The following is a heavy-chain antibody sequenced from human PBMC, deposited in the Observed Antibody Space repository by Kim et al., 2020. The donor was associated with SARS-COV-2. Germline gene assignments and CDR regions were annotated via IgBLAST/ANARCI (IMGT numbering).Heavy chain of an antibody. CDR2: ISGDGGST. J-gene: IGHJ6*03. CDR1: GFTFDDYA. D-gene: IGHD3-22*01. V-gene: IGHV3-43*02. CDR3: AKNPPYYYDSSGYYRYYYYYRDV. Sequence: GGSLRLSCAASGFTFDDYAMHWVRQAPGKGLEWVSLISGDGGSTYYADSVKGRFTISRDNSKNSLYLQMNSLRTEDTALYYCAKNPPYYYDSSGYYRYYYYYRDVWGKGTTVTVSS.